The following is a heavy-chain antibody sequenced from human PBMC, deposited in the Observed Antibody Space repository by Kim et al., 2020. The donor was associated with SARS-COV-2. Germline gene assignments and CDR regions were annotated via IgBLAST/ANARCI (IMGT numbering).Heavy chain of an antibody. CDR3: ASLEPPGTTAYYGMDV. J-gene: IGHJ6*02. CDR1: RIDFSDFC. CDR2: IGSGGSPI. Sequence: GGSLRLSCVVSRIDFSDFCMTWIRQAPGKGLEWVAYIGSGGSPIYYAESVKGRFTMSRDNAKKSVYLQMNGLKLEDTAVYYCASLEPPGTTAYYGMDVWGQGTTVTVSS. V-gene: IGHV3-11*01. D-gene: IGHD1-7*01.